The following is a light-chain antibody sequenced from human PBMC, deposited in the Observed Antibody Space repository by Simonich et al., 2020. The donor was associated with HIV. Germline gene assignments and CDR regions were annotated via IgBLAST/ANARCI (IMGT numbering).Light chain of an antibody. CDR1: QSISSN. Sequence: EIVMTQSPATLSVSPGERATLSCRASQSISSNLAGYQQKPGQAPRLLIYGASTRATGIPARFSGSGSGTEFTLTISSLQPEDFATYYCQQANSFPRTFGQGTKVEIK. CDR2: GAS. V-gene: IGKV3-15*01. CDR3: QQANSFPRT. J-gene: IGKJ1*01.